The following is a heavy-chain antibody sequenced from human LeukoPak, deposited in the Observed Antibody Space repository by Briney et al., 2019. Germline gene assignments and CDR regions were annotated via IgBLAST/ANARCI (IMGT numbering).Heavy chain of an antibody. J-gene: IGHJ4*02. V-gene: IGHV4-59*01. Sequence: SETLSLTCTVSGGSISSYYWSWIRQPPGKGLEWIGYSYYRGSTNYHPSLKSRVTISLDTSKNQFSLKLNSVTAADTAVYYCARGGLSSGWYGWGQGTLVTVSS. D-gene: IGHD6-19*01. CDR3: ARGGLSSGWYG. CDR1: GGSISSYY. CDR2: SYYRGST.